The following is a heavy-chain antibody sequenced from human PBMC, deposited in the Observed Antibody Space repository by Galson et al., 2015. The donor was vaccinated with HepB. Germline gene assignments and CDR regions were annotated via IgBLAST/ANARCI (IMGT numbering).Heavy chain of an antibody. V-gene: IGHV1-18*01. D-gene: IGHD1-1*01. Sequence: SVKVSCKASGYTFTSYGISWVRPAPGQGLEWMGWISAYNGNTNYAQKLQGRVTMTTDTSTSTDYMELRSLRYDDTAAYYCASGTLGKGITLHYWGQGTMVTVSS. J-gene: IGHJ4*02. CDR3: ASGTLGKGITLHY. CDR1: GYTFTSYG. CDR2: ISAYNGNT.